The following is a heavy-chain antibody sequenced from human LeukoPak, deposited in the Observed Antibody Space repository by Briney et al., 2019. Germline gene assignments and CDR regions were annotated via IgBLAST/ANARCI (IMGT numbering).Heavy chain of an antibody. CDR1: GGSFSGYY. Sequence: SETLSLTCAVYGGSFSGYYWSWIRQPPGKGLEWIGEINHSGSTNYNPSLKRRVTISVDTSKNQFSLKLSSVTAADTAVYYCARGDRRYYYDSSGNPRWFDPWGQGTLVTVSS. J-gene: IGHJ5*02. V-gene: IGHV4-34*01. CDR2: INHSGST. CDR3: ARGDRRYYYDSSGNPRWFDP. D-gene: IGHD3-22*01.